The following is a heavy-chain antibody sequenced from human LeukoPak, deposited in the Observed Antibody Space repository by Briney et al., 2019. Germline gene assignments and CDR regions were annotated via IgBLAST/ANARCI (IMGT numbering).Heavy chain of an antibody. CDR3: ARDGALGGKSYYMDV. Sequence: GGSLRLSCAASGFTFSYYWMSWVRQAPGKGLEWVANIKQDESEKYYVDSVKGRFTISRDNAKNSLYLQMNSLRAEDTAVYYCARDGALGGKSYYMDVWGKGTTVTISS. D-gene: IGHD4-23*01. CDR2: IKQDESEK. CDR1: GFTFSYYW. J-gene: IGHJ6*03. V-gene: IGHV3-7*01.